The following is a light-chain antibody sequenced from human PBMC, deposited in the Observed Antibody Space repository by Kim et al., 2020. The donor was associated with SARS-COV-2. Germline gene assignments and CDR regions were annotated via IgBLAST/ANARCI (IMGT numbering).Light chain of an antibody. CDR3: GADHGSGSNFVYV. Sequence: QPVLTQPPSASASLGASVTLTCTLSSGYSNYKVDWYQQRPGYGPRFVMRVGTGGIVGSKGDGIPDRFSVLGSGLNRYLTIKNIQEEDESDYHCGADHGSGSNFVYVFGTGTKVTVL. CDR1: SGYSNYK. V-gene: IGLV9-49*01. J-gene: IGLJ1*01. CDR2: VGTGGIVG.